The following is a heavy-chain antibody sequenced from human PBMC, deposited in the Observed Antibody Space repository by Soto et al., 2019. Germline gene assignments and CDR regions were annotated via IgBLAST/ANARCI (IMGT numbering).Heavy chain of an antibody. CDR2: IIPIFGTA. CDR3: ARVNGGIAAAES. D-gene: IGHD6-13*01. J-gene: IGHJ5*02. V-gene: IGHV1-69*06. Sequence: ASVKVSCKASGGTFSSYAISWVRQAPGQGLEWMGGIIPIFGTANYAQKFQGRVTITADKSTSTAYMELSSLRSEDTAVYYCARVNGGIAAAESWGQGTLVTVSS. CDR1: GGTFSSYA.